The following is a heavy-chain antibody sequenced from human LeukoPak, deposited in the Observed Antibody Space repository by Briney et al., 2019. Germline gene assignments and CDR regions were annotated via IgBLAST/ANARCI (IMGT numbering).Heavy chain of an antibody. J-gene: IGHJ4*02. CDR1: GYSFTSYW. Sequence: GESLKISCKGSGYSFTSYWIGWVRQMPGKGLEWMGIIYPGDSDTRYSPSFQGQVTISADKSISTAYLQWSSLKASDTAMYYCARTHTYYDSWSGRVFPFFDYWGQGTLVTVSS. V-gene: IGHV5-51*01. CDR2: IYPGDSDT. D-gene: IGHD3-3*01. CDR3: ARTHTYYDSWSGRVFPFFDY.